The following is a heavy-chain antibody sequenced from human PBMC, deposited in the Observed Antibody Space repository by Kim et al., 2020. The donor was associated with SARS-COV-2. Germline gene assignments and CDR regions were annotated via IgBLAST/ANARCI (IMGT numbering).Heavy chain of an antibody. CDR1: GGSFSGYY. Sequence: SETLSLTCAVYGGSFSGYYWSWIRQPPGKGLEWIGEINHSGSTNYNPSLKSRVTISVDTSKNQFSLKLSAVTAADTAVYYCARGFTNYSGYAWVVGYYYGVDGWGQGTTVTVSS. CDR2: INHSGST. J-gene: IGHJ6*02. V-gene: IGHV4-34*01. CDR3: ARGFTNYSGYAWVVGYYYGVDG. D-gene: IGHD5-12*01.